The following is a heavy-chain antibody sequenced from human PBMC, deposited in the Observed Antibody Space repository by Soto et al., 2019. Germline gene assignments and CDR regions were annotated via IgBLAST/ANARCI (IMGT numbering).Heavy chain of an antibody. J-gene: IGHJ4*02. V-gene: IGHV3-33*01. CDR3: ARDRQQLPRF. CDR1: EFTFSSYG. D-gene: IGHD6-13*01. CDR2: IWYDGSNI. Sequence: GGSLRLSCAASEFTFSSYGMHWVRQARGKGLEWVAFIWYDGSNIYYADSVKGRFTISRDNSKNTLYLQMNSLRAEDTAVYYCARDRQQLPRFWGQGTLVTVSS.